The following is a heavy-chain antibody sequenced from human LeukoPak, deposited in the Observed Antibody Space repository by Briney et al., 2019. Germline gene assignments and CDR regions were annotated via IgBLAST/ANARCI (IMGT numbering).Heavy chain of an antibody. Sequence: ASLKVSCKASGYTFTGYYMHWVRQAPGQGLEWMGRINPNSGGTNYAQKFQGRVTMTRDTSISTAYMELSRLRSDDTAVYYCARSPGPVYFDLLPRVDYLDYWGQGTLVTVSS. V-gene: IGHV1-2*06. CDR3: ARSPGPVYFDLLPRVDYLDY. CDR2: INPNSGGT. CDR1: GYTFTGYY. D-gene: IGHD3-9*01. J-gene: IGHJ4*02.